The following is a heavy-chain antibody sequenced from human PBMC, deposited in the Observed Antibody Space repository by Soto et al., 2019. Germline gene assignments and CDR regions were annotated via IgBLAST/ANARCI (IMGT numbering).Heavy chain of an antibody. CDR2: ISSIGSTI. Sequence: QVQLVESGGGLVKPGGSLRLSCAASGFTFSDYYMSWIRQAPGKGLEWASYISSIGSTIYYADSVKGRFTISRDNAKNSLYLQMNSLRAEDTAVYYCARDSITMVRGVITYYYYYYMDVWGKGTTVTVSS. V-gene: IGHV3-11*01. CDR1: GFTFSDYY. CDR3: ARDSITMVRGVITYYYYYYMDV. J-gene: IGHJ6*03. D-gene: IGHD3-10*01.